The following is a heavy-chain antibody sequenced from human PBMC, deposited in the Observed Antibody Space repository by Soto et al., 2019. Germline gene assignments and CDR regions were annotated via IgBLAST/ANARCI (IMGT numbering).Heavy chain of an antibody. CDR1: GGSFSGYY. CDR2: INHSGST. Sequence: SETLSLTCAVYGGSFSGYYWSWIRQPPGKGLEWIGEINHSGSTNYNPSLKSRVTISVDTSKNQFSLKLSSVTAADTAVYYCARCGIVYYYGSGRTYGMDVWGQGTTVT. V-gene: IGHV4-34*01. J-gene: IGHJ6*02. D-gene: IGHD3-10*01. CDR3: ARCGIVYYYGSGRTYGMDV.